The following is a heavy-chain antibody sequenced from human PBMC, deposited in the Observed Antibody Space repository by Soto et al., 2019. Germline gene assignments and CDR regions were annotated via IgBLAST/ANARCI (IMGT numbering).Heavy chain of an antibody. CDR1: GSPISSYY. D-gene: IGHD3-10*01. V-gene: IGHV4-59*01. CDR2: VYYTGTT. Sequence: SETLSLTCTVSGSPISSYYWSWFRQPPGQGLEWVGYVYYTGTTTYNPSLKSRVTISVDTSKNQFSLKLSSVTAADTAVYYCARVWGGAFDIWGQGTMVTVSS. J-gene: IGHJ3*02. CDR3: ARVWGGAFDI.